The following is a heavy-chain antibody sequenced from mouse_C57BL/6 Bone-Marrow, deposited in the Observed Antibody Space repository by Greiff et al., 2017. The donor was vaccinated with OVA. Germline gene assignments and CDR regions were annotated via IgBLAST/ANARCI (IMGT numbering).Heavy chain of an antibody. CDR2: INPDSSAI. CDR3: ARPPYGSRYFDV. J-gene: IGHJ1*03. Sequence: VQLQQSGGGLVQPGGSLKLSCAASGIDFSRYWMSWVRRAPGKCLEWIGEINPDSSAITSAPSLQDKFLISRDNAKNTLYLQMSKVRSEDTGLYDCARPPYGSRYFDVWGTGTTVTVSS. CDR1: GIDFSRYW. V-gene: IGHV4-1*01. D-gene: IGHD1-1*01.